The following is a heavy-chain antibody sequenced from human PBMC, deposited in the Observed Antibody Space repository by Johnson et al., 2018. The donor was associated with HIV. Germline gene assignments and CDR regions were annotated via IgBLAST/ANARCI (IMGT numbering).Heavy chain of an antibody. Sequence: VLLVESGGGLVQPGESLRLSCAASGFTVRNNYMHWVRQAPGKGLEWVSVIYSGGNTYYADSVKGRFIISRDNFKNTLYLQMNSLRAEDTAVYYCAKDREILTPLGIEASAFDIWGQGTMVTVSS. D-gene: IGHD7-27*01. CDR2: IYSGGNT. CDR1: GFTVRNNY. V-gene: IGHV3-66*01. J-gene: IGHJ3*02. CDR3: AKDREILTPLGIEASAFDI.